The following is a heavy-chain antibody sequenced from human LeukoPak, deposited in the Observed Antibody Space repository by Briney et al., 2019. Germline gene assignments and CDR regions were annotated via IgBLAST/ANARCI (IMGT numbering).Heavy chain of an antibody. CDR3: ARLWAVAATGGAGYYLDY. J-gene: IGHJ4*02. V-gene: IGHV5-51*01. CDR1: GYSFNTYW. D-gene: IGHD2-15*01. CDR2: IYPGDSDT. Sequence: GESLKISCKGSGYSFNTYWIGWVRQMPGGGLEWMGIIYPGDSDTRNSPSFQGQVTISADKSISTAYLQWSSLKASDTAIYYCARLWAVAATGGAGYYLDYWGQGTLVTVSS.